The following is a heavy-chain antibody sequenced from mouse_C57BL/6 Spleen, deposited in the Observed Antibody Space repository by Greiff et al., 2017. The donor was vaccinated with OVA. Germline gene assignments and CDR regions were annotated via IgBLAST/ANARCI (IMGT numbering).Heavy chain of an antibody. V-gene: IGHV1-50*01. Sequence: VKLQQPGAELVKPGASVKLSCKASGYTFTSYWMQWVKQRPGQGLEWIGEIDPSDSYTNYNQKFKGKATLTVDTSSSTAYMQLSSLTSEDSAVYYCARERVDSSEPFAYWGQGTLVTVSA. CDR2: IDPSDSYT. J-gene: IGHJ3*01. CDR3: ARERVDSSEPFAY. CDR1: GYTFTSYW. D-gene: IGHD3-2*02.